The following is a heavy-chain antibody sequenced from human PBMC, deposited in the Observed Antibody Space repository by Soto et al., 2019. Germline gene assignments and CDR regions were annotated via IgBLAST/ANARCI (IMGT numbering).Heavy chain of an antibody. D-gene: IGHD1-26*01. J-gene: IGHJ5*02. CDR1: GVSISSYY. V-gene: IGHV4-34*01. CDR3: ARGPRNLVGATYYWFDP. Sequence: SETLSLTCTVSGVSISSYYWSWIRQPPGKGLEWIGEINHSGSTNYNPSLKSRVTISVDTSKNQFSLKLSSVTAADTAVYYCARGPRNLVGATYYWFDPWGQGTLVTVSS. CDR2: INHSGST.